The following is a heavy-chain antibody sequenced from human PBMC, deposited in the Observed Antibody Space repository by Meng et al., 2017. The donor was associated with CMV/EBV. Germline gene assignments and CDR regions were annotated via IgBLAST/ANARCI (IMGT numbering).Heavy chain of an antibody. Sequence: CPVYAGSISRGGYYWSWIRQHPGKGLEWIGYIYYSGSTYYNPSLKSRVTISVDTSKNQFSLKLSSVTAADTAVYYCARDGRYSYGLDYWGQGTLVTVSS. D-gene: IGHD5-18*01. J-gene: IGHJ4*02. CDR2: IYYSGST. CDR1: AGSISRGGYY. CDR3: ARDGRYSYGLDY. V-gene: IGHV4-31*03.